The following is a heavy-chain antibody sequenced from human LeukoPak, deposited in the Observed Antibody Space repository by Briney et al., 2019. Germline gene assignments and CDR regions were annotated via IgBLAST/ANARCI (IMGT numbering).Heavy chain of an antibody. Sequence: GGSLRLSCAASGFTFSDYYMSWIRQAPGKGLEWVSYISSSSSYTNYADSVKGRFTVSRDNAKNSLYLQMNSPRAEDTAVYYCARVPTGGYYFDYWGQGTLVTVSS. CDR2: ISSSSSYT. CDR3: ARVPTGGYYFDY. D-gene: IGHD1-14*01. CDR1: GFTFSDYY. V-gene: IGHV3-11*06. J-gene: IGHJ4*02.